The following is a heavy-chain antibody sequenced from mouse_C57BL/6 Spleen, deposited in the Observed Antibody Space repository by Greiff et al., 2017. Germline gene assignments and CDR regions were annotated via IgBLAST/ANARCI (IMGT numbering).Heavy chain of an antibody. CDR2: IYPGDGDT. J-gene: IGHJ3*01. D-gene: IGHD2-4*01. V-gene: IGHV1-82*01. Sequence: QVQLKQSGPELVKPGASVKLSCKASGYAFSSSWMNWVKQRPGKGLEWIGRIYPGDGDTNYNGKFKGKATLTADKSSSTAYMQLSSLTSEDSAVYFCARGDYDRAYWGQGTLVTVSA. CDR3: ARGDYDRAY. CDR1: GYAFSSSW.